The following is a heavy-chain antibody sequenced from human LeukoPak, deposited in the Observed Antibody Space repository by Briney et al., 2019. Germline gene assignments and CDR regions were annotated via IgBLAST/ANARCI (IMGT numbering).Heavy chain of an antibody. Sequence: SETLSLTCTLSGGSISRDYWSWIRQPAGKGLEWIGRMYTIGSTNDNPSLKSRVSMSADTSKNQFSLKLNSVTAADTAVYYCARDTYDSSGYYLTGYFDYWGQGTLVTVSS. D-gene: IGHD3-22*01. CDR2: MYTIGST. J-gene: IGHJ4*02. CDR3: ARDTYDSSGYYLTGYFDY. CDR1: GGSISRDY. V-gene: IGHV4-4*07.